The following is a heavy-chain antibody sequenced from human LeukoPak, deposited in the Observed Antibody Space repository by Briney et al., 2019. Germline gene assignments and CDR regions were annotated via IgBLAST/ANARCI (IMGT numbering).Heavy chain of an antibody. CDR1: GGSFSSGSYS. CDR2: IYSSGST. D-gene: IGHD3-9*01. V-gene: IGHV4-61*02. J-gene: IGHJ6*04. CDR3: ARNHLTGYFYYGMDV. Sequence: SQTLSLTCTVSGGSFSSGSYSWSWIRQPAGKGLEWIGRIYSSGSTNYNPSLKSRVTVSVDTSRNQFSLKLSSVTAADTAVYYCARNHLTGYFYYGMDVWGKGTTVTVSS.